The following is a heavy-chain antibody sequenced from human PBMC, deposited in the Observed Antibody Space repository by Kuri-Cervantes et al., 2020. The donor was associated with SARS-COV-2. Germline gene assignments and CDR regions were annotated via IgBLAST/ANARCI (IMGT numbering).Heavy chain of an antibody. CDR3: ASDRARDTIFGVVIDY. V-gene: IGHV3-23*01. D-gene: IGHD3-3*01. J-gene: IGHJ4*02. CDR1: GFTFSSYA. Sequence: GESLKISCAASGFTFSSYAMSWVRQAPGKGLEWVSAISGSGGSTYYADSVKGRFTISRDNSKNTLYLQMNSLRAEDTAVYYCASDRARDTIFGVVIDYWGQGTLVTVSS. CDR2: ISGSGGST.